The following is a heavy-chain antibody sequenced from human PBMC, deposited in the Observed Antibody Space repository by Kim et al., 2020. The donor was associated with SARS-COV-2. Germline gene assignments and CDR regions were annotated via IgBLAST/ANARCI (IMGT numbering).Heavy chain of an antibody. J-gene: IGHJ4*02. CDR1: GFTFSRYW. Sequence: GGSLRLSCEASGFTFSRYWMHWVRHTPGKGLEWVSGINGDGRTTNYADSVKGRFTISRDNAKNILYLQVKSLRAEDAAVYYCAKRDCLTNSCNFFYFDSWGQGAQVIVSS. CDR3: AKRDCLTNSCNFFYFDS. D-gene: IGHD2-8*01. CDR2: INGDGRTT. V-gene: IGHV3-74*01.